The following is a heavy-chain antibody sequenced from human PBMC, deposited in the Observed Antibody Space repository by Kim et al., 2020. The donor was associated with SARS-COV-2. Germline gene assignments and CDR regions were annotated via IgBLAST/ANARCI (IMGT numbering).Heavy chain of an antibody. V-gene: IGHV3-74*01. CDR2: INSDGSST. Sequence: GGSLRLSCAASGFTFSSYWMHWVRQAPGKGLVWVSRINSDGSSTSYADSVKGRFTISRDNAKNTLYLQMNSLRAEDTAVYYCARDPQHYGSGSYYNVWGQGTLVTVSS. CDR3: ARDPQHYGSGSYYNV. CDR1: GFTFSSYW. J-gene: IGHJ4*02. D-gene: IGHD3-10*01.